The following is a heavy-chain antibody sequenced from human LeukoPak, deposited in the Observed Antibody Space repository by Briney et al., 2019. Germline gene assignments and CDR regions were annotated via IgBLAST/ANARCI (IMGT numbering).Heavy chain of an antibody. J-gene: IGHJ6*02. CDR2: INPSGGST. CDR3: ATARCSSTSCYTWGYYYYGMDV. V-gene: IGHV1-46*01. Sequence: GASVKVSCKASGYTFTSYYMHWVRQAPGQGLEWMGIINPSGGSTSYAQKFQGRVTMTRDTSTSTVYMELSSLRSEDTAVYYCATARCSSTSCYTWGYYYYGMDVWGQGTTVTVSS. D-gene: IGHD2-2*02. CDR1: GYTFTSYY.